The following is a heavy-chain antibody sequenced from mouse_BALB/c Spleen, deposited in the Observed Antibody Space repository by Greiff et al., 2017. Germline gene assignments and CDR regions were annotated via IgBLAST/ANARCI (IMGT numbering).Heavy chain of an antibody. D-gene: IGHD2-4*01. CDR2: IDPANGNT. CDR1: GFNIKDTY. V-gene: IGHV14-3*02. J-gene: IGHJ4*01. Sequence: EVQLQQSGAELVKPGASVKLSCTASGFNIKDTYMHWVKQRPEQGLEWIGRIDPANGNTKYDPKFQGKATITADTSSNTAYLQLSSLTSEDTAVYYCASPYDYDGNAMDYWGQGTSVTVSS. CDR3: ASPYDYDGNAMDY.